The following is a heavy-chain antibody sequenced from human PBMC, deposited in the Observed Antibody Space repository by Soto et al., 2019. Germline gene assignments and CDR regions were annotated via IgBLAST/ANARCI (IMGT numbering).Heavy chain of an antibody. CDR3: ASYGSGSYYPH. CDR2: IDPSDSYT. D-gene: IGHD3-10*01. V-gene: IGHV5-10-1*01. Sequence: GESLKISCKGSGYSFTSYWISWVRQMPGKGLEWMGRIDPSDSYTNYSPSFQGHVTISADKSISTAYPQWSSLKASDTAMYYCASYGSGSYYPHWGQGTLVTVSS. CDR1: GYSFTSYW. J-gene: IGHJ1*01.